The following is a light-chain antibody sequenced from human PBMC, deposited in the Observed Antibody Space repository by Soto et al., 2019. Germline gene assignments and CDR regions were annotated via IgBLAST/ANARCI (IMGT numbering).Light chain of an antibody. V-gene: IGLV2-23*01. CDR3: WAYAGSSTWV. CDR1: SSDVGSYNL. CDR2: EGS. Sequence: QSALTQPASVSGSPGQSITISCTGTSSDVGSYNLVSWYQQYPGKAPKLMIYEGSMRPSGVSNRFSGAKSGNAATLTSSGLQAEDEADFYCWAYAGSSTWVFGGGTKLTVL. J-gene: IGLJ3*02.